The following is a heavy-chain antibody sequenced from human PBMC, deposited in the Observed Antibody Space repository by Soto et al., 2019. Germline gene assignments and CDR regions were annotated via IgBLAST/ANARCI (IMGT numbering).Heavy chain of an antibody. Sequence: QITLKESGPTLVKPTQTLTLTCTFSGISLSTRGVGVGWIRQPPGKALEWLALIYWDDDKRYSPSLKSRLTITKDTSNSQVVRTMSNMDPLDTATYYCAHIPGPLFGMDFWGQVTTFTVSS. CDR2: IYWDDDK. V-gene: IGHV2-5*02. CDR3: AHIPGPLFGMDF. CDR1: GISLSTRGVG. J-gene: IGHJ6*02.